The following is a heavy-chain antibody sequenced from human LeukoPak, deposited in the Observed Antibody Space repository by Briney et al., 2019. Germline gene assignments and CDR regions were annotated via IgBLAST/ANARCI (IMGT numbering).Heavy chain of an antibody. CDR2: IYSGGST. V-gene: IGHV3-53*01. Sequence: PGGSLRLSCAASGFTFDDYAMHWVRQAPGKGLEWVSVIYSGGSTYYADSVKGRFTISRDNSKNTLYLQMNSLRAEDTAVYYCARGPGVYWGQGTLVTVSS. J-gene: IGHJ4*02. CDR3: ARGPGVY. CDR1: GFTFDDYA.